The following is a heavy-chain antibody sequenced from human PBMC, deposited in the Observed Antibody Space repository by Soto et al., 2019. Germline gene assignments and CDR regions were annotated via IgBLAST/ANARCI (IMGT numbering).Heavy chain of an antibody. CDR2: INAGNGNT. D-gene: IGHD7-27*01. CDR1: GYTFTSYA. CDR3: GVTGDEGDAFDI. V-gene: IGHV1-3*01. Sequence: ASVKVSSKASGYTFTSYAMHWVRQAPGQRLEWMGWINAGNGNTKYSQKFQGRVTITRDTSASTAYMELSSLRSEDTAVYYCGVTGDEGDAFDIWGQGTMVTVSS. J-gene: IGHJ3*02.